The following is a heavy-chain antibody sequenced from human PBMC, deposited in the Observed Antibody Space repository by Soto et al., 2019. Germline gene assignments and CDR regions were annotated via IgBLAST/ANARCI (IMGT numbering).Heavy chain of an antibody. Sequence: KTSETLSLTCAVYGGSFSGYYWSWIRQPPGKGLEWIGEINHSGSTNYNPSLKSRVTISVDTSKNQFSLKLSSVTAADTAVYYCARQGSGWYRWGLEYYYYGMDVWGQGTTVTVSS. CDR3: ARQGSGWYRWGLEYYYYGMDV. J-gene: IGHJ6*02. CDR1: GGSFSGYY. D-gene: IGHD6-19*01. CDR2: INHSGST. V-gene: IGHV4-34*01.